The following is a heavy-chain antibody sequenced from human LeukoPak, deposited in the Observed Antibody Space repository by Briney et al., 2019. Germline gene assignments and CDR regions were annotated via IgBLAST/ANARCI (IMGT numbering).Heavy chain of an antibody. Sequence: PGGSLRLSCVVSGFTFNNYAMSWVRQAPGKGLEWVSVISDSGGRTYYADSVKGRFTISRDNSNNTLYLQMNSLRAEDTAVYYCAKARPEGSWPPNWFDPWGRGTLVTVSS. J-gene: IGHJ5*02. CDR2: ISDSGGRT. V-gene: IGHV3-23*01. CDR1: GFTFNNYA. CDR3: AKARPEGSWPPNWFDP.